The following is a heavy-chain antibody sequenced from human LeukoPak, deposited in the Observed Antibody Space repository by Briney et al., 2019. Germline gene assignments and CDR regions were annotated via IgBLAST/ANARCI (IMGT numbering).Heavy chain of an antibody. J-gene: IGHJ4*02. CDR1: GFTFSSYS. CDR2: ISSSSSYI. V-gene: IGHV3-21*04. CDR3: AKRPTTYYFDY. Sequence: GGSLRLSCAASGFTFSSYSMNWVRQAPGKGLEWVSSISSSSSYIYYADSVKGRFTISRDNAKNSLYLQMNSLRAEDTAVYYCAKRPTTYYFDYWGQGTLVTVSS. D-gene: IGHD1-7*01.